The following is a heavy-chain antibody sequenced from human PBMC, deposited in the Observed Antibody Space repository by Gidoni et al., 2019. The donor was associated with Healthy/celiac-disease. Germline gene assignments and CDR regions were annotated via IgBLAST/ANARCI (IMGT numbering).Heavy chain of an antibody. Sequence: QVQLVQSGSELKKPGASVTVSCKASGYTFRSYGMTWVRQAPGQGLEWMGWINTNTGNPTYAQGFTGRFVFSLDTSVSTAYLQISSLKTEDTAVYYCARGIIWARGDDFDYWGQGTLVTVSS. CDR2: INTNTGNP. CDR3: ARGIIWARGDDFDY. V-gene: IGHV7-4-1*02. D-gene: IGHD5-12*01. CDR1: GYTFRSYG. J-gene: IGHJ4*02.